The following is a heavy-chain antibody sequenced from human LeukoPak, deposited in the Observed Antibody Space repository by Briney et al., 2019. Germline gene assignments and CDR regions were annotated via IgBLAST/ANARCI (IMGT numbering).Heavy chain of an antibody. Sequence: PSETLSLTCTVSGGSISSYYWSWIRQPPGKGLEWIGYIYYSGSTNYNPSLKSRVTISVDTSKNQFSLKLSSVTAADTAVYYCARAKGVYDFWSGYQVFDPWGQGTLVTVSS. V-gene: IGHV4-59*01. D-gene: IGHD3-3*01. CDR3: ARAKGVYDFWSGYQVFDP. J-gene: IGHJ5*02. CDR1: GGSISSYY. CDR2: IYYSGST.